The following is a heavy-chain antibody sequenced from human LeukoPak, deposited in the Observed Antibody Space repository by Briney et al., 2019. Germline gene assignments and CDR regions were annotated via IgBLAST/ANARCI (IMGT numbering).Heavy chain of an antibody. CDR1: GFTFSSYA. V-gene: IGHV3-23*01. D-gene: IGHD7-27*01. CDR3: AKAPATGEGYYFYYMDV. CDR2: INGRAATT. Sequence: GGSLRLSCAASGFASGFTFSSYAKSWVRQAPGTGLEWVASINGRAATTYYADSVKGRFTISRDNSKNTLYLQMNSLGADDTAVYYCAKAPATGEGYYFYYMDVWGKGTTVTVSS. J-gene: IGHJ6*03.